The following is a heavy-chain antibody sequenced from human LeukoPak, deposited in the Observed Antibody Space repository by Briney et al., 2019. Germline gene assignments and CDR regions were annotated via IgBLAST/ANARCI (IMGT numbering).Heavy chain of an antibody. CDR1: GFTFSTFA. J-gene: IGHJ4*02. CDR2: ISGSGTST. CDR3: GKDPEQLIGYCSGGTCALRY. D-gene: IGHD2-15*01. Sequence: GGSLRLSCAASGFTFSTFAMSWVRQAPGKGLEWVSTISGSGTSTYFADSVKGRFTISRDNSKNTLYLQMNSLRAEDTAVYYCGKDPEQLIGYCSGGTCALRYWGQGTLVTVSS. V-gene: IGHV3-23*01.